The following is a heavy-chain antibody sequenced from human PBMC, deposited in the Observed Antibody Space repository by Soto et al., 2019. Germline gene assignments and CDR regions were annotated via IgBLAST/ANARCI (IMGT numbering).Heavy chain of an antibody. CDR3: TRAGIVATACYFDY. Sequence: GGSLRLSCAASGFAFSSYSMNWVRQAPGKGLEWVSYISSSSSTIYYADSVKGRFTISRDDSKSSLYLQMSSLKTEDTVVYYCTRAGIVATACYFDYWGQGTLVTVSS. D-gene: IGHD5-12*01. CDR2: ISSSSSTI. J-gene: IGHJ4*02. V-gene: IGHV3-48*01. CDR1: GFAFSSYS.